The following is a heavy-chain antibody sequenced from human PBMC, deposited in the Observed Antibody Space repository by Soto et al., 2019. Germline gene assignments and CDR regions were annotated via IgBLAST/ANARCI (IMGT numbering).Heavy chain of an antibody. Sequence: SLTCAVSGYSISSGYYWGWIRQPPGKGLEWIGSIYHSGSTYYNPSLKSRVTISVDTSKNQFSLKLSSVTAADTAVYYCARGQIAVAGTFGYWGQGTLVTVSS. CDR1: GYSISSGYY. CDR3: ARGQIAVAGTFGY. D-gene: IGHD6-19*01. V-gene: IGHV4-38-2*01. J-gene: IGHJ4*02. CDR2: IYHSGST.